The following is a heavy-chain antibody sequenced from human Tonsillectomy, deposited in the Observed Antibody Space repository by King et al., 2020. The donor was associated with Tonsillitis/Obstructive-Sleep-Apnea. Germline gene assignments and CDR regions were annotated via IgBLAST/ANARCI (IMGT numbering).Heavy chain of an antibody. CDR2: ISYDGSNK. CDR1: GFKFSSYA. V-gene: IGHV3-30*04. J-gene: IGHJ4*02. Sequence: VQLVESGGGVVQPGRSLRLSCVASGFKFSSYAMHWVRQAPGKGLEWVAFISYDGSNKYYADSMKGRFTISRDNSKNTLYLQMNSLRAEYTAVYYCARSIQGWHYFDYWGQGTLVTVSS. CDR3: ARSIQGWHYFDY. D-gene: IGHD6-19*01.